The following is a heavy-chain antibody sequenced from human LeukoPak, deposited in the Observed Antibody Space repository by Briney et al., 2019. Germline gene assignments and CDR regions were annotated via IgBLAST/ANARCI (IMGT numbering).Heavy chain of an antibody. CDR3: ARGHSSGNQYDAFDM. CDR2: INSDGSST. D-gene: IGHD3-22*01. V-gene: IGHV3-74*01. Sequence: GGSLRLSCAASGFTFSNYWMHWVRQAPGKGLVWVSRINSDGSSTTYADSVKGRFTISRDNAKNTVYLQMNSLGAEDTAVYYCARGHSSGNQYDAFDMWGQGTMVTASS. CDR1: GFTFSNYW. J-gene: IGHJ3*02.